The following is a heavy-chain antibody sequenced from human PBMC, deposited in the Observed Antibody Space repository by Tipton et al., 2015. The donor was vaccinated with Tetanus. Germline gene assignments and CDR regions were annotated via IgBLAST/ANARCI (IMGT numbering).Heavy chain of an antibody. CDR1: GGSMSGSGHY. Sequence: TLSLTCIVSGGSMSGSGHYGAWVRQSPGKGLEWIGEITPRGSASYNPSLKSRVSILGDTSKNQFSLNLTSVTAADTAIYYCASPIKQWLVPLDLWGQGILVTVSS. J-gene: IGHJ5*02. CDR3: ASPIKQWLVPLDL. V-gene: IGHV4-39*07. CDR2: ITPRGSA. D-gene: IGHD6-19*01.